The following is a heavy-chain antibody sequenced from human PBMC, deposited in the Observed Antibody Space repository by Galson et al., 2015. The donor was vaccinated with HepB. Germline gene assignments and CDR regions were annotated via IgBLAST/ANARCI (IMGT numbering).Heavy chain of an antibody. V-gene: IGHV1-46*04. D-gene: IGHD3-10*01. Sequence: SVKVSCKASGYTFTSYYMHWVRQAPGQGLEWMGIINPSGGSTSYAQKLQGRVTMTRDTSTSTVYMELSSLRSEDTAVYYCARDPFNIVRGVIHNYYGMDVWGQGTTVTVSS. CDR3: ARDPFNIVRGVIHNYYGMDV. J-gene: IGHJ6*02. CDR1: GYTFTSYY. CDR2: INPSGGST.